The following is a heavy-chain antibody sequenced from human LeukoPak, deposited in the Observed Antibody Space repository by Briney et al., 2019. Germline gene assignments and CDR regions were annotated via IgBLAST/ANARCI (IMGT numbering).Heavy chain of an antibody. CDR1: GGSISSSSYY. CDR3: ARRKGAYSYYYYYMDV. Sequence: SETLSLTCTVSGGSISSSSYYWGWIRQPPGKGLEWIGSIYYSGSTYYNPSLKSRVTISVDTSKNQFSLKLSSVTAADTAVYYCARRKGAYSYYYYYMDVWGKGTPVTVSS. V-gene: IGHV4-39*01. J-gene: IGHJ6*03. D-gene: IGHD4/OR15-4a*01. CDR2: IYYSGST.